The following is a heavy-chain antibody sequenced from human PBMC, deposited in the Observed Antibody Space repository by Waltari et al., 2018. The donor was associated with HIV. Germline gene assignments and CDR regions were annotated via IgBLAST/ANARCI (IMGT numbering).Heavy chain of an antibody. CDR1: TSTFKKYR. D-gene: IGHD3-3*01. J-gene: IGHJ4*02. V-gene: IGHV3-21*02. CDR2: IMSTRGSV. Sequence: MQLVQSGGGLVKPGGSLTLPCVASTSTFKKYRMNWIRQAPGRSLEWFSSIMSTRGSVYYAPPLRCRFAIFRDNDKKSLFLQMNNLRAGDTAVYFCAADRQDFWSGYHEKTGYFDNWGQGSLVTVSS. CDR3: AADRQDFWSGYHEKTGYFDN.